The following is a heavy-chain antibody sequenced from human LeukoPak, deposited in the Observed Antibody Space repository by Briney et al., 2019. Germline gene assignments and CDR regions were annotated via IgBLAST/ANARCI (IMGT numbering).Heavy chain of an antibody. V-gene: IGHV3-21*01. CDR2: ISDSSTYI. CDR1: GFTFSTYS. D-gene: IGHD5-18*01. Sequence: GGSLRLSCTASGFTFSTYSMTWVRQAPGKGLEWVSSISDSSTYIYYTDSVKGRFTISRDNAKNSLYLQMNSLRAHDAAVSYCAREPTSMGSDYWGQGTLVTVSP. J-gene: IGHJ4*02. CDR3: AREPTSMGSDY.